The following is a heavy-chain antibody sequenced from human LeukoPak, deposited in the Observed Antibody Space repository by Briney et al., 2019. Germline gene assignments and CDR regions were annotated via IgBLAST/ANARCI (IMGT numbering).Heavy chain of an antibody. CDR3: AKDRYDILTPYYYYYGMDV. D-gene: IGHD3-9*01. V-gene: IGHV3-30*18. Sequence: GGSLRLSCAASGFTFSSYGMHWVRQAPGKGLEWVAVISYDGSNKYYADSVKGRFTISRDNSKNTLYLQMNSLRAEDTAVYYCAKDRYDILTPYYYYYGMDVWGQGTTVTVSS. CDR1: GFTFSSYG. CDR2: ISYDGSNK. J-gene: IGHJ6*02.